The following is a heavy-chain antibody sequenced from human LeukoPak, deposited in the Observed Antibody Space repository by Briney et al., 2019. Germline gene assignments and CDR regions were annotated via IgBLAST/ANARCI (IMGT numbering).Heavy chain of an antibody. CDR1: GYSFSSGFS. J-gene: IGHJ1*01. V-gene: IGHV4-38-2*02. CDR3: TRDLD. Sequence: SETLSLTCTVSGYSFSSGFSWGWIRQPPGKGLEWIGTIYHTGSTYYNPSLNNRVTISIDTSKNQFSLKLTSVTAADTAVYYCTRDLDWGQGTLVTVSS. CDR2: IYHTGST.